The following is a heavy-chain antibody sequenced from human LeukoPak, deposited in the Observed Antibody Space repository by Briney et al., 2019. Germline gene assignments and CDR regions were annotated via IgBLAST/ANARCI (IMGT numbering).Heavy chain of an antibody. CDR3: AKSRGGYYDSSGSQY. D-gene: IGHD3-22*01. CDR1: GFTFSSYA. V-gene: IGHV3-23*01. J-gene: IGHJ4*02. Sequence: GGSLRLXCAASGFTFSSYAMSWLRQAPGKRLEWVSAISGSGGSTYYADSVKGRFTISRDNSKNTLYLQMNSLRAEDTAVYYCAKSRGGYYDSSGSQYWGQGTLVTVSS. CDR2: ISGSGGST.